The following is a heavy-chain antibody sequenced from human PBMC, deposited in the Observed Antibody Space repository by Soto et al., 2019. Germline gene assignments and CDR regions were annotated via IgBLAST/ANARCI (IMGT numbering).Heavy chain of an antibody. J-gene: IGHJ6*03. Sequence: QLQLQESGPGLVKPSETLSLTCTVSGGSISSSSYYWGWIRQPPGKGLEWIGSIYYSGSTYYNPSLKSRVTISVDTSKNQFSLKLSSVTAADTAVYYCARAAAPYYYYYYMDVWGKGTTVTVSS. D-gene: IGHD2-2*01. CDR3: ARAAAPYYYYYYMDV. V-gene: IGHV4-39*01. CDR2: IYYSGST. CDR1: GGSISSSSYY.